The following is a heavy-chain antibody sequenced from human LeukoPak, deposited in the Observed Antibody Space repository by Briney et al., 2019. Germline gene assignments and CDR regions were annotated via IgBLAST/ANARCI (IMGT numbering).Heavy chain of an antibody. CDR1: GFTFSTSI. CDR3: ARDRYGDHDYYYGMDV. CDR2: IWYDGSNK. Sequence: PGGSLRLSCAASGFTFSTSIMHWVRQAPGKGLEWVAVIWYDGSNKYYADFVKGRFTISRDNSKNTLYLQMNSLRAEDTAVYYCARDRYGDHDYYYGMDVWGQGTTVTVSS. J-gene: IGHJ6*02. D-gene: IGHD4-17*01. V-gene: IGHV3-33*08.